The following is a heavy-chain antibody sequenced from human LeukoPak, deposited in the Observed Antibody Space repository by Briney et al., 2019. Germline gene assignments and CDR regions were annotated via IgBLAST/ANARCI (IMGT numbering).Heavy chain of an antibody. V-gene: IGHV1-69*04. D-gene: IGHD1-1*01. J-gene: IGHJ4*02. Sequence: GASVKVSCKASGGTFSSYAISWVRQAPGQGLEWMGRIIPILGIANYAQKFQGRVTITADESTSTAYMELSSLRSEDTAVYYCARVHNSDYYFDYWGQGTLVTVSS. CDR2: IIPILGIA. CDR1: GGTFSSYA. CDR3: ARVHNSDYYFDY.